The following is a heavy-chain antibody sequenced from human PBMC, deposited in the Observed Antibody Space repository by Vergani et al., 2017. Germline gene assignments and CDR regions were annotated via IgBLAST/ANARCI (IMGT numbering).Heavy chain of an antibody. Sequence: VQLVESGGGLVKPGGSLRLSCAASGFTFSSYSMNWVRQAPGKGLEWVSSISSSSSYIYYADSVKGRFTISRDNAKNSLYLKVNSLRAEDTAVYYCARDVLFDSDGFDYWGQGTLVTVSS. V-gene: IGHV3-21*01. J-gene: IGHJ4*02. CDR2: ISSSSSYI. CDR1: GFTFSSYS. D-gene: IGHD5-24*01. CDR3: ARDVLFDSDGFDY.